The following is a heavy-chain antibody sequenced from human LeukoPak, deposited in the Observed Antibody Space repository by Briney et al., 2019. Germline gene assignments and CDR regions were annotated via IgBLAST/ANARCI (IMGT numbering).Heavy chain of an antibody. CDR1: GGSFSGYY. CDR3: ARDGGYSGYDIDY. Sequence: SETLSLTCAVYGGSFSGYYWSWIRQPPGKGLEWIGEINHSGSTNYNPSLRSRVTISVDTSKNQFSLKLSSVTAADTAVYYCARDGGYSGYDIDYWGQGTLVTVSS. V-gene: IGHV4-34*01. J-gene: IGHJ4*02. CDR2: INHSGST. D-gene: IGHD5-12*01.